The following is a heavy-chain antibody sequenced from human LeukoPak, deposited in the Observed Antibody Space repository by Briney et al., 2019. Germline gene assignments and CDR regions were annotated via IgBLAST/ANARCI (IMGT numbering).Heavy chain of an antibody. D-gene: IGHD3-22*01. CDR1: GYTFTSYY. V-gene: IGHV1-2*06. J-gene: IGHJ4*02. Sequence: ASVKVSCKASGYTFTSYYLHWVRQAPGQGLEWMGRINPNSGGTNYAQKFQGRVTMTRDTSISTAYMELSRLRSDDTAVYYCSRDYTGLHYYDSSGYYGDYWGQGTLVTVSS. CDR2: INPNSGGT. CDR3: SRDYTGLHYYDSSGYYGDY.